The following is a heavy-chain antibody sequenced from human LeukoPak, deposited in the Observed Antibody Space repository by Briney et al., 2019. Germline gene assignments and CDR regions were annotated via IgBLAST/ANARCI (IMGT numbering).Heavy chain of an antibody. V-gene: IGHV4-34*01. Sequence: KPSETLSLTCAVYGGSFSGYYWSWIRQPPGKGLEWIGEINHSGSTNYNPSLKSRVTISVDTSKNQFSLKLSSVTAADTAVYYCARGGIWFGELFPELYYYYGMDVWGQGTTVTVSS. CDR3: ARGGIWFGELFPELYYYYGMDV. J-gene: IGHJ6*02. D-gene: IGHD3-10*01. CDR2: INHSGST. CDR1: GGSFSGYY.